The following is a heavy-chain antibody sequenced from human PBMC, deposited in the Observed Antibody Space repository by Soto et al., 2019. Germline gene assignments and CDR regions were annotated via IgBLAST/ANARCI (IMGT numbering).Heavy chain of an antibody. CDR3: AKDGGITMFRGRARGFDI. Sequence: GESLKISCTGSGYRFTRYWISWVRQMPGKGLEWMGRIDPSDSYTNYSPSFQGRFTISRDDSKNTVHLQLNSLKAEDTAVYYCAKDGGITMFRGRARGFDIWGPGTMVTVSS. D-gene: IGHD3-10*01. CDR1: GYRFTRYW. J-gene: IGHJ3*02. V-gene: IGHV5-10-1*04. CDR2: IDPSDSYT.